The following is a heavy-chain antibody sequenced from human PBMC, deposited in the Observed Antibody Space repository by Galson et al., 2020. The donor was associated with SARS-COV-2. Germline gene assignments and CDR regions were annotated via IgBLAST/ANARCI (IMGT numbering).Heavy chain of an antibody. D-gene: IGHD2-2*01. CDR3: TRILDASANSKGFDD. J-gene: IGHJ4*02. CDR2: IDWDDDK. Sequence: SGPTLVKPTQTLTLTCTFSGFSLTTSGMCVNWIRQPPGKALEWLARIDWDDDKHYNTSLKTRLSISKDTSRNQVVLTMTNMDPVDTATYFCTRILDASANSKGFDDGSQGKLVTVSS. V-gene: IGHV2-70*11. CDR1: GFSLTTSGMC.